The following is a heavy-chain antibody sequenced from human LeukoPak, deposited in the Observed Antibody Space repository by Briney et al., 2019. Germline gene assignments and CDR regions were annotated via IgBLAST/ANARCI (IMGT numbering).Heavy chain of an antibody. V-gene: IGHV3-30*02. CDR2: IRYGGIDK. Sequence: GGSLRLSCAVSGDFFSNYDTQWIRQVPGKGLTWLSLIRYGGIDKYYAHSVRGRVSLSREDPKNTLCLQINTVRAEDTALYLCAKDDRGGWSGYFDSWGQGTLVTVSS. CDR3: AKDDRGGWSGYFDS. CDR1: GDFFSNYD. J-gene: IGHJ4*02. D-gene: IGHD6-19*01.